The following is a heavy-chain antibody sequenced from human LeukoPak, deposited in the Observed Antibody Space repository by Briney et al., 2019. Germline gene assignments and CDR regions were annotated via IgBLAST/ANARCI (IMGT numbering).Heavy chain of an antibody. D-gene: IGHD4-17*01. V-gene: IGHV3-23*01. J-gene: IGHJ5*02. CDR1: GFSFTDYA. Sequence: GGSLRLSCTASGFSFTDYAMSWVRQAPGKGLEWVSVISGSGGSTYYADSVKGRFTISRDNSQNTLYLQMSSLRVDDTAIYYCAKGARVTTRSWFDPWGQGTLVTVSS. CDR3: AKGARVTTRSWFDP. CDR2: ISGSGGST.